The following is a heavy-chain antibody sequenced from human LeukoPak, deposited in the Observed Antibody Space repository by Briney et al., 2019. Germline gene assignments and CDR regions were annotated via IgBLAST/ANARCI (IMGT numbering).Heavy chain of an antibody. CDR1: GGTFSSYA. Sequence: SVTVSCTASGGTFSSYAISWVRQAPGQGLEWMGGIIPIFGTANYAQKFQGRVTITADESTSTAYMELSSLRSEDTAVYYCARVPHDYGDYGHFDIWGQGTMVTVSS. V-gene: IGHV1-69*13. J-gene: IGHJ3*02. CDR2: IIPIFGTA. D-gene: IGHD4-17*01. CDR3: ARVPHDYGDYGHFDI.